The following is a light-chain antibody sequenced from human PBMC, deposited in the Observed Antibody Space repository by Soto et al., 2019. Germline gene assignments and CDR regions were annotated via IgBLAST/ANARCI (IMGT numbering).Light chain of an antibody. CDR2: TLS. CDR1: QSLLNSDDGNTY. V-gene: IGKV2-40*01. Sequence: EIVMTQTPVSLPVTPGEPASISCRSSQSLLNSDDGNTYLDWYLQKPGQSPQLLIKTLSYWASGAPDRFSGSGSGTDFTLRVSRVEAEDVGVYYCMQRKEFPWTFGQGTKVEIK. J-gene: IGKJ1*01. CDR3: MQRKEFPWT.